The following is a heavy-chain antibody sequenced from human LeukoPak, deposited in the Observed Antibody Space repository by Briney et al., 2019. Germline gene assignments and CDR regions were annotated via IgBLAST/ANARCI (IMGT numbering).Heavy chain of an antibody. D-gene: IGHD3-10*01. CDR3: ARAYRSTMGRGAKSYFDY. CDR1: GYTFTSYG. V-gene: IGHV1-18*04. CDR2: ISAYNGNT. J-gene: IGHJ4*02. Sequence: ASVKVSCKASGYTFTSYGISWVRQAPGQGLEWMRWISAYNGNTNCAQNLQGRVTMTTDTSTSTAYMELRSLRSDDTAVYYCARAYRSTMGRGAKSYFDYWGQGTLVTVSS.